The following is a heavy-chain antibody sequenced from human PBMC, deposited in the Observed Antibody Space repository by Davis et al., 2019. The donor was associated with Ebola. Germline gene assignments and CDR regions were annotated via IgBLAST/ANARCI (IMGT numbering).Heavy chain of an antibody. D-gene: IGHD3-9*01. Sequence: GGSLRLSCAASGFTFSSYSMNWVRQAPGKGLEWVSSISSSSSYIYYADSVKGRFTISRDNAKNSLYLQMNSLRAEDTAVYYCARGGYYDILTGYLGAWGQGTLVTVSS. CDR1: GFTFSSYS. CDR3: ARGGYYDILTGYLGA. J-gene: IGHJ5*02. V-gene: IGHV3-21*01. CDR2: ISSSSSYI.